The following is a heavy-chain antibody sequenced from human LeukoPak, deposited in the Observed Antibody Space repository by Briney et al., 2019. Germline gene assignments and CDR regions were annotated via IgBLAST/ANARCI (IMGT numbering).Heavy chain of an antibody. D-gene: IGHD3-16*01. V-gene: IGHV3-7*01. Sequence: GGSLRLSCTGSGFSVCNFWMAWVRQAPGKGLEWVANINEDETGKYYVDSVKGRFTISRDNAKNSLFLQMNSVRVEDTAVYYCATDAFSYPNTWGQGTQVTVSS. CDR2: INEDETGK. J-gene: IGHJ5*02. CDR3: ATDAFSYPNT. CDR1: GFSVCNFW.